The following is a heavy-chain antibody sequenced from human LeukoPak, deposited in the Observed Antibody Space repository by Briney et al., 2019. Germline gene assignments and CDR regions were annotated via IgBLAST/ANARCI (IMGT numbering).Heavy chain of an antibody. J-gene: IGHJ3*02. Sequence: SETLSLTCAVYGGSFSGYYWSWIRQPPGKGLEWIGEINHSGSTNYNPSLKSRVTMSVDTSKNQLSLKLSSVTAADTAVYYCARDGANLGYCSGGSCYSDAFDIWGQGTMVTVSS. D-gene: IGHD2-15*01. CDR1: GGSFSGYY. CDR3: ARDGANLGYCSGGSCYSDAFDI. V-gene: IGHV4-34*01. CDR2: INHSGST.